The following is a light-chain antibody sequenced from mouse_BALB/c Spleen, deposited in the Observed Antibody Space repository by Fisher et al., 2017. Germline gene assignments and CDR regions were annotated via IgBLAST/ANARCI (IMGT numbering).Light chain of an antibody. V-gene: IGKV4-57*01. CDR3: QQRSSYPFT. CDR1: SSVSY. CDR2: STS. J-gene: IGKJ4*01. Sequence: IVLTQSTALMSASLGEKVTMSCRASSSVSYMHWFQQKPGTSPKLWIYSTSNLASGVPARFSGSGSGTSYSLTISRMEAEDAATYYCQQRSSYPFTFGSGTKLEIK.